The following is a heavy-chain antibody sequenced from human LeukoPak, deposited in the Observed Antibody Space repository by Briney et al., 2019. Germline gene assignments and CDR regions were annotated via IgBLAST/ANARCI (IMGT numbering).Heavy chain of an antibody. Sequence: GGSLRLSCAASGFTFSSYGMHWVRQAPGKGLEWVAIISFDGSDKYYADSVKGRFTISRDNSKNTLYLQMNSLRAEDMAVYYCARQMTTVTTCFDYWGQGTLVTVSS. D-gene: IGHD4-17*01. J-gene: IGHJ4*02. CDR3: ARQMTTVTTCFDY. V-gene: IGHV3-30*19. CDR1: GFTFSSYG. CDR2: ISFDGSDK.